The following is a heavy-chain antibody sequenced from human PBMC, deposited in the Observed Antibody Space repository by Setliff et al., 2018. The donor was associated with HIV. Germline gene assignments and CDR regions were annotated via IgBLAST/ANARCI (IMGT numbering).Heavy chain of an antibody. D-gene: IGHD6-19*01. CDR3: ARALGGSGWSIDY. CDR2: IYTSGTT. V-gene: IGHV4-4*08. J-gene: IGHJ4*02. Sequence: SETLSLTCTVSGDSIGTHYWSWIRQPPGKGLEWIGYIYTSGTTYYNPSLKSRVTISIDTSKNQFSLKLSSVTAADTAVYYCARALGGSGWSIDYWGQGTLVTVSS. CDR1: GDSIGTHY.